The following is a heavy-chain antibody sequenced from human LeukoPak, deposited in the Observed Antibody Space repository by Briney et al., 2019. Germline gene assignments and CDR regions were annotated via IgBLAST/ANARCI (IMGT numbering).Heavy chain of an antibody. J-gene: IGHJ4*02. Sequence: GGSLRLSCAASGFTVSSNYMSWVRQAPGKGLEWVSAISGSGSSTYYADSVKGRFTISRDNSKSTLYLQMNSLRAEDTALYYCAKDSASIVGAGYYWGQGTLVTVSS. CDR1: GFTVSSNY. V-gene: IGHV3-23*01. CDR3: AKDSASIVGAGYY. D-gene: IGHD1-26*01. CDR2: ISGSGSST.